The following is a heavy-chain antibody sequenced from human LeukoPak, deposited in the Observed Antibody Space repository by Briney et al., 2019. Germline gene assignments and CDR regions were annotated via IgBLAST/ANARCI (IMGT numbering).Heavy chain of an antibody. V-gene: IGHV4-59*08. CDR1: GGSISSYY. CDR2: IYYSGST. CDR3: ARLFGDY. D-gene: IGHD3-10*02. Sequence: SEPLSLTCTVSGGSISSYYWSWIRQPPGKGLEWIGYIYYSGSTNYNPSLKSRVTISVDTSKNQFSLKLSSVTAADTAVYYCARLFGDYWGQGTLVSVSS. J-gene: IGHJ4*02.